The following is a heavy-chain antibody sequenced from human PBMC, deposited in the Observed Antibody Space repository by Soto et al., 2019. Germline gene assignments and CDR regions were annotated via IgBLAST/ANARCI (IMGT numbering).Heavy chain of an antibody. D-gene: IGHD6-13*01. CDR1: GFTCRSYA. J-gene: IGHJ1*01. V-gene: IGHV3-30-3*01. CDR2: ISYDGSNK. CDR3: ARPRAIAAAGTLTYFQP. Sequence: QVQLVESGGGVVQPGRSLRLSCAASGFTCRSYAMHWVRQAPGNGLEWVAVISYDGSNKYYADSVKGRFTISRDNSKNTLYLRMNSLRAEDTAVYYCARPRAIAAAGTLTYFQPWGQGTLVTVSS.